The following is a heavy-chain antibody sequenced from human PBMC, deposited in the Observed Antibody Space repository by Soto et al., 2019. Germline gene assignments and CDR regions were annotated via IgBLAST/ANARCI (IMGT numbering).Heavy chain of an antibody. J-gene: IGHJ5*01. CDR3: ARDPHEFWTSYWFDP. D-gene: IGHD3-3*01. CDR2: ISAYDGKT. CDR1: GYTFNTYG. Sequence: ASVKVSCKTSGYTFNTYGSNWVRQAPGQGLELMGWISAYDGKTTYAEKFQGRVTMTTDTSTSTAYMELRSLRSDDTAIYYCARDPHEFWTSYWFDPWGQGTPVTFSS. V-gene: IGHV1-18*01.